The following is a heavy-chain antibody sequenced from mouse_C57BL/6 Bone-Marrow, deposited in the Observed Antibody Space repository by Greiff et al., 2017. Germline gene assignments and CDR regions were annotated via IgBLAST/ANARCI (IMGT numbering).Heavy chain of an antibody. CDR2: LNPSTGGT. J-gene: IGHJ2*01. V-gene: IGHV1-42*01. CDR1: GYSFTGYY. CDR3: ARRNPVAPGDY. Sequence: EVQGVESGPELVKPGASVKISCKASGYSFTGYYMNWVKQRPEKSLEWIGELNPSTGGTTYNQKFKAKATLTVDKSSSTAYMQRKSLTSEDSAVYYGARRNPVAPGDYWGQGTTLTVSS. D-gene: IGHD1-3*01.